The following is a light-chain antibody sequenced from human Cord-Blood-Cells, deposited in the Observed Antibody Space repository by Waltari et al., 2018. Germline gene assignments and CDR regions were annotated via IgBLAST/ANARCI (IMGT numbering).Light chain of an antibody. CDR3: LLSYSGAYV. Sequence: QAVVTQEPSFTVSPGAKVTFTCGSSTGAVTSGHYPSWFQQKPGQAPTTLISGTSNKHSWTPARFSGSLLGGKAALTLSCAQPEDEAEYYCLLSYSGAYVFGTGTKVTVL. V-gene: IGLV7-46*01. J-gene: IGLJ1*01. CDR2: GTS. CDR1: TGAVTSGHY.